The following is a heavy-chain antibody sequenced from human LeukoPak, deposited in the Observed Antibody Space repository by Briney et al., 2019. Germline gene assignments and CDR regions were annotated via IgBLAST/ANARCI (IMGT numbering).Heavy chain of an antibody. V-gene: IGHV3-74*01. CDR3: ARHRRTFGMDV. CDR2: INSDGSST. CDR1: GFTFSSYW. J-gene: IGHJ6*02. D-gene: IGHD3-16*01. Sequence: PGGSLRLSCAASGFTFSSYWMHWVRQAPGKGLVWVSRINSDGSSTSYAGSVKGRFTISRDNAKNTLYLQMNSLRAEDTAVYYCARHRRTFGMDVWGQGTTVTVSS.